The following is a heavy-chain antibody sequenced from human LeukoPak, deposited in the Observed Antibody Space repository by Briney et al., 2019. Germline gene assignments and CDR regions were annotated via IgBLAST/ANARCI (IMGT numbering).Heavy chain of an antibody. J-gene: IGHJ4*02. Sequence: SETLSLTCTVSGGSISSYYWSWIRQPPGKGLEWIGYISYTGSTTYNSSLKSRVTISLDTSQNQFSLKLTSVTPADTAVYYCARTAKYYYGSETYYFFDSWGQGTLVTVSS. D-gene: IGHD3-10*01. V-gene: IGHV4-59*01. CDR3: ARTAKYYYGSETYYFFDS. CDR1: GGSISSYY. CDR2: ISYTGST.